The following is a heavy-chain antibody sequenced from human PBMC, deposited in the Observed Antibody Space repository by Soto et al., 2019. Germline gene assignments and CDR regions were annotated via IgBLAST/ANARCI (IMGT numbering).Heavy chain of an antibody. CDR3: ALELEMATGVDY. V-gene: IGHV2-5*02. CDR2: IYWDDDK. Sequence: QITLKESGPTLVKPTQTLTLTCTFSGFSLSTSGVGVGWIRQPPGKALEWLALIYWDDDKRYSPSLKSRLTSTKDTSKNPVVLTMTSMDPVDTATYYCALELEMATGVDYWGQGTLVTVSS. D-gene: IGHD5-12*01. J-gene: IGHJ4*02. CDR1: GFSLSTSGVG.